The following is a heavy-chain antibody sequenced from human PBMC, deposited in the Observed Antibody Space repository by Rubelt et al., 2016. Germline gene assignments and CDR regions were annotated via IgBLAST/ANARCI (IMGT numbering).Heavy chain of an antibody. V-gene: IGHV3-30*02. CDR3: ARLSSKTNIAQASVSH. J-gene: IGHJ4*02. CDR2: IRYDGSNK. D-gene: IGHD2-2*01. CDR1: GFTFNSHG. Sequence: GGSPRLSCAASGFTFNSHGMHWVRQAPGKGLEWVAFIRYDGSNKYYPNSVKGRFTIARDNSKNTLYLQMDSLRAEDTAVYYCARLSSKTNIAQASVSHWGQGALVTVSS.